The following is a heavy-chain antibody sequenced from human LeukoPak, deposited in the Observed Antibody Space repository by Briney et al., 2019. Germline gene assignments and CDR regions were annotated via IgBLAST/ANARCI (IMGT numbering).Heavy chain of an antibody. D-gene: IGHD3-10*02. V-gene: IGHV3-48*03. CDR2: ISSSGSTI. CDR3: AELGITMIGGV. Sequence: GGSLGLSCAASGFTFSSYEMTWVRQAPGKGLEWVSYISSSGSTIYYADSVKGRFTISRDNAKNSLYLQMNSLRAEDTAVYYCAELGITMIGGVWGKGTTVTISS. CDR1: GFTFSSYE. J-gene: IGHJ6*04.